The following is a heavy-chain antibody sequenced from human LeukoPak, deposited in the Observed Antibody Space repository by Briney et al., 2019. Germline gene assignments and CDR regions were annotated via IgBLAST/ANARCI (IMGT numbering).Heavy chain of an antibody. CDR1: GFTFSNNG. CDR3: AKTNGYYDY. D-gene: IGHD3-22*01. V-gene: IGHV3-23*01. CDR2: ISGGGDTT. J-gene: IGHJ4*02. Sequence: PGGSLRLSCAASGFTFSNNGMSWVRQSAGRGLEWVSGISGGGDTTYYAESVKGRFTISRDNSKNTLFLQMSSLTAEDTAVYYCAKTNGYYDYWGQGTLVAVSS.